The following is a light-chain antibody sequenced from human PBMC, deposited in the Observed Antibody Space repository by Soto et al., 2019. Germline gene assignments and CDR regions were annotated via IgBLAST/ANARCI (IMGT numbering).Light chain of an antibody. CDR1: QSVSSNY. J-gene: IGKJ3*01. CDR3: QQYGSSPV. CDR2: GAS. Sequence: EILLTQSPGTLSLSPGERATLSCRAGQSVSSNYLAWYQQKPGQAPRLLIYGASSRATGIPDRFSGSGSETDFTLTISRLEPEDFAVYFCQQYGSSPVFGPGTKVDIK. V-gene: IGKV3-20*01.